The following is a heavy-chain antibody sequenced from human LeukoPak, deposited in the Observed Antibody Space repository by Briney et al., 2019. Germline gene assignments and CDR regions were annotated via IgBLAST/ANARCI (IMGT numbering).Heavy chain of an antibody. V-gene: IGHV4-34*01. CDR2: ITHSGST. CDR3: ASYYTSGVSAYNYYGMDV. Sequence: SETLSLTCAVYGGSFSGYYWSWIRQPPGKGLEWIGEITHSGSTNYNPSLKSRVTISVDTSKNQFSLKLSSVTAADTAVYYCASYYTSGVSAYNYYGMDVWGKGTTVTVSS. D-gene: IGHD3-10*01. J-gene: IGHJ6*04. CDR1: GGSFSGYY.